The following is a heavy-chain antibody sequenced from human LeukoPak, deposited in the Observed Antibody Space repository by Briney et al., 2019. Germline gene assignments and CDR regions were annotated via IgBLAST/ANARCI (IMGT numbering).Heavy chain of an antibody. V-gene: IGHV1-24*01. CDR1: GYTLTELS. D-gene: IGHD1-7*01. CDR2: FDPEDGET. CDR3: ARGESGTDNGLNDY. Sequence: ASVKVSCKVSGYTLTELSMHWVRQAPGKGLEWMGGFDPEDGETIYAQKFQGRITITRNTSISTAYMELSSLRSEDTAVYYCARGESGTDNGLNDYWGQGTLVTVSS. J-gene: IGHJ4*02.